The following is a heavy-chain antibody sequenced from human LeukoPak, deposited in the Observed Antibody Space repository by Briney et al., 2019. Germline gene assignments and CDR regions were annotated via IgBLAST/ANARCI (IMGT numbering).Heavy chain of an antibody. V-gene: IGHV3-53*01. CDR3: AREGIVGSTRDY. CDR1: GFTVSSNY. J-gene: IGHJ4*02. CDR2: IYSGGST. Sequence: GESLKISCAASGFTVSSNYMSWVRQAPGKGLEWVSIIYSGGSTYYADSVKGRFTISRDNSKNTLYLQMNSLRAEDTAVYYCAREGIVGSTRDYWGQGTLVTVSS. D-gene: IGHD1-26*01.